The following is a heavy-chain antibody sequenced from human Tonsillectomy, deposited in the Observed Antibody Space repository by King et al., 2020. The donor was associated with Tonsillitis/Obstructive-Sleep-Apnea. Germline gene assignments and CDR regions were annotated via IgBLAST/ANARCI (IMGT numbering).Heavy chain of an antibody. CDR2: ISWNSGSI. D-gene: IGHD6-19*01. CDR3: AKDRAQWLGRQLDI. CDR1: GFTFDDYA. Sequence: EMQLVQSGGGLVQPGRSLRLSCAASGFTFDDYALHWVRQAPGKGLEWVSGISWNSGSIGYADSVKGRFTISRDNDKNSLYLQMNSLRAEETALYYGAKDRAQWLGRQLDIWGQGTLVTVST. J-gene: IGHJ4*02. V-gene: IGHV3-9*01.